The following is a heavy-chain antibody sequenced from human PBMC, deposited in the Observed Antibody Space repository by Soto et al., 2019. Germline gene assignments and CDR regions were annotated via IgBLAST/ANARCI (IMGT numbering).Heavy chain of an antibody. CDR3: ARVASTWGSNAFDI. D-gene: IGHD7-27*01. V-gene: IGHV1-2*02. CDR2: INPNSGAT. Sequence: ASVKVSCKASGYTFTGHNINWVRQAPGQGLEWMGWINPNSGATNYAQNFQDRVTMTRDTSVSTAYMELGRLRSDDTAVYYCARVASTWGSNAFDIWGQGTMVTVS. J-gene: IGHJ3*02. CDR1: GYTFTGHN.